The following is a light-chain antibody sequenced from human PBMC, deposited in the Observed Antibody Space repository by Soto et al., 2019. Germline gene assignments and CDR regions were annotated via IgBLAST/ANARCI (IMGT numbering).Light chain of an antibody. Sequence: DIHMTQSPSSVSASVGDRITIVCRASQDVGRWLAWYQHKPGMAPNLLIYATSHLQTGVPSRFSGSGSGTQFTLTITNLQPEDFATYYCQQTNTFPLTFGPGTRVHI. CDR1: QDVGRW. CDR3: QQTNTFPLT. V-gene: IGKV1-12*01. J-gene: IGKJ3*01. CDR2: ATS.